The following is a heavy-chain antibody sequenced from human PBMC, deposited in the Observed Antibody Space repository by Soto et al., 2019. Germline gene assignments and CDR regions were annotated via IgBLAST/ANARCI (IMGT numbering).Heavy chain of an antibody. J-gene: IGHJ4*02. CDR2: ISAYNGNT. CDR3: ARDLNGSGSSDSAY. CDR1: RDGFVRDG. Sequence: FCRPACRDGFVRDGINWVRQAPGQGLEWMGWISAYNGNTKYAQNLQGRVTMTTDASTSTAYMEMRSLRSDDTAVFFCARDLNGSGSSDSAYRGPGTPVPFSS. V-gene: IGHV1-18*01. D-gene: IGHD3-10*01.